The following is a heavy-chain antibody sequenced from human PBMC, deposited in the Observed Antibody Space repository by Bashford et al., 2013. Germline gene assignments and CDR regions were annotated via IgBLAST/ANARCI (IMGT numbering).Heavy chain of an antibody. D-gene: IGHD6-19*01. CDR3: ARAFSSGWMNY. V-gene: IGHV4-59*02. CDR1: CSRQYLL. CDR2: SPTVGPP. Sequence: SSETPVPHVRCLWCSRQYLLLELGPAVPRERDWSGLAISPTVGPPDYNPSLKSRVTISVDSSKNQFSLKLNSMTAADTAVYYCARAFSSGWMNYWGQGTLVTVSS. J-gene: IGHJ4*02.